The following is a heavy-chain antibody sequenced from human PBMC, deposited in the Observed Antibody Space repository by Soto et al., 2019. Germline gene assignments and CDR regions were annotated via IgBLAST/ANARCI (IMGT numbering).Heavy chain of an antibody. J-gene: IGHJ3*02. CDR2: INSSGGST. CDR1: GYTFTSYA. V-gene: IGHV1-46*01. Sequence: ASVKVSCKASGYTFTSYAMHWVRQAPGQRLDWMGLINSSGGSTRYAQKFQGRVTMTRDTSTSTVYMELSSLRSDDTAVYYCAHIAAAANPAFDIWGQGTMVTVSS. D-gene: IGHD6-13*01. CDR3: AHIAAAANPAFDI.